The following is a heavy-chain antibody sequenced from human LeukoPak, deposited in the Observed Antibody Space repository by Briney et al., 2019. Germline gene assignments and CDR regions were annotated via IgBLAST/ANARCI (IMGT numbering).Heavy chain of an antibody. J-gene: IGHJ4*02. CDR2: ISGSGGTT. CDR1: GFTFSTYA. V-gene: IGHV3-23*01. CDR3: ARFFTPSGGASGWPWTMEY. Sequence: GGSLRLSCAASGFTFSTYAMSWVRQAPGKGLEWVAAISGSGGTTYYADAAKGRFTISRDNSENTLYLQMDSLRAEDTAVYYCARFFTPSGGASGWPWTMEYWGQGALAVLSS. D-gene: IGHD6-25*01.